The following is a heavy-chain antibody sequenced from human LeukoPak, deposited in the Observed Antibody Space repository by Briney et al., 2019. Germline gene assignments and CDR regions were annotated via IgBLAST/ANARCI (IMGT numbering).Heavy chain of an antibody. Sequence: SETLSLTCAVYGGSFSDYYWSWIRQPPGKGLEWIGEINHSGSTNYNPSLKSRVTISVDTSKNQFSLKLSSVTAADTAVYYCAINSSGWRAPFDYWGQGTLVTVSS. CDR2: INHSGST. J-gene: IGHJ4*02. V-gene: IGHV4-34*01. CDR1: GGSFSDYY. CDR3: AINSSGWRAPFDY. D-gene: IGHD6-19*01.